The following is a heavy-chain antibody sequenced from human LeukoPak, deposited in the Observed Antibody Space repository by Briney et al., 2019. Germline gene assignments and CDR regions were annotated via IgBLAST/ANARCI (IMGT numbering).Heavy chain of an antibody. V-gene: IGHV3-23*01. CDR1: GFTFSSYA. J-gene: IGHJ4*02. Sequence: GGSLRLSCAASGFTFSSYAMSWVRQAPGKGLEWVSAMSGSGGSTYYADSVKGRFTISRDNSKNTLYLQMNSLRAEDTAVYYCATDQLRWLQQIHYFDYWGQGTLVTVSS. CDR2: MSGSGGST. CDR3: ATDQLRWLQQIHYFDY. D-gene: IGHD5-24*01.